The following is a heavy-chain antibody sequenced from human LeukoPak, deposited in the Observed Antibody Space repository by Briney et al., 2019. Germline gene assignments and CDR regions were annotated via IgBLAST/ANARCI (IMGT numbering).Heavy chain of an antibody. D-gene: IGHD4-17*01. J-gene: IGHJ3*02. Sequence: PSETLSFTCTVSGGSVSTYYWSWIRQPPGKGLEWIGYISSIGSTNYNPSLKSRVTISVDTSKKQFSLKMTSVTAADTAVYYCARDPTTVTKGFDIWGQGTMVTVSS. CDR1: GGSVSTYY. V-gene: IGHV4-59*02. CDR3: ARDPTTVTKGFDI. CDR2: ISSIGST.